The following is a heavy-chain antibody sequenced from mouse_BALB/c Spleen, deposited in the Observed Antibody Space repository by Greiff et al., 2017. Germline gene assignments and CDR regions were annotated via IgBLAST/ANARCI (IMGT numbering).Heavy chain of an antibody. V-gene: IGHV1-14*01. J-gene: IGHJ3*01. CDR3: AREGELGWFAY. CDR1: GYTFTSYV. Sequence: EVQLQQSGPELVKPGASVKMSCKASGYTFTSYVMHWVKQKPGQGLEWIGYINPYNDGTKYNEKFKGKATLTSDKSSSTAYMELSSLTSEDSAVYYCAREGELGWFAYWGQGTLVTVSA. D-gene: IGHD4-1*01. CDR2: INPYNDGT.